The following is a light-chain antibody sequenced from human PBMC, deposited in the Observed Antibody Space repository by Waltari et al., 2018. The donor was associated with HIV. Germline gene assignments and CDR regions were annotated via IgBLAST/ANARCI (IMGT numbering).Light chain of an antibody. J-gene: IGLJ1*01. CDR3: AVWNDSLSGYV. Sequence: QSVLTQPPSASGTPGQRVTIPFSGSRSNIGRTYVYRYQHLPGPSPKLLIYRNNQRPSGVPDRFSGSKSGTSASLAISGLRSEDEADYYCAVWNDSLSGYVFGTGTKVTV. CDR2: RNN. V-gene: IGLV1-47*01. CDR1: RSNIGRTY.